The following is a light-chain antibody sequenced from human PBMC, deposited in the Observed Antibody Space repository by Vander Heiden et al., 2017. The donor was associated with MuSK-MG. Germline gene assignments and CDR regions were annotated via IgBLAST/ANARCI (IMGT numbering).Light chain of an antibody. CDR3: QAWDSSTVGV. CDR1: KLGDKY. Sequence: SYELTQPPSVSVSPGQTASITCPGDKLGDKYACWYQQKPGQSPVLVIYQDSKRPAGIPERFSGSNSGNTATLTISGTQAMEEADYYCQAWDSSTVGVFGGGTKLTVL. CDR2: QDS. V-gene: IGLV3-1*01. J-gene: IGLJ3*02.